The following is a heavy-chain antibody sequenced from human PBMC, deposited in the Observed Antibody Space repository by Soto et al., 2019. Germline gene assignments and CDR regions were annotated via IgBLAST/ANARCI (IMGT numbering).Heavy chain of an antibody. CDR2: ISSSSSYI. Sequence: GGSLRLSCAASGFTFSSYSMNWVRQAPGKGLEWVSSISSSSSYIYYADSVKGRFTISRDNAKNSLYLQMNSLRAEDTAVYYCTTDPTVTTKDAFDIWGQGTMVTVSS. CDR3: TTDPTVTTKDAFDI. D-gene: IGHD4-17*01. J-gene: IGHJ3*02. V-gene: IGHV3-21*03. CDR1: GFTFSSYS.